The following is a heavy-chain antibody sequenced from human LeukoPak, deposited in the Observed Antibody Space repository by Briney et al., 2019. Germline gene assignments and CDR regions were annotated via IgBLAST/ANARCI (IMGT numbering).Heavy chain of an antibody. V-gene: IGHV5-51*01. J-gene: IGHJ3*01. CDR3: ARRDEANAFDV. Sequence: GESLNISWKCSGYSFTSYWIGWVRQMPGKGLEWMGIIYPGDSHTRYRASFQGQHTISAHKSNSTAYLPWSSLPATYAAVLYCARRDEANAFDVWGQGTMVTVSS. CDR1: GYSFTSYW. CDR2: IYPGDSHT.